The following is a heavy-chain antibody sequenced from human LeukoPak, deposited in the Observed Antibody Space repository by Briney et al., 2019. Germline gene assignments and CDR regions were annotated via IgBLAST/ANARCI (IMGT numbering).Heavy chain of an antibody. CDR2: ISAYNGNT. Sequence: ASVKVSCKASGYTFTSYGISWVRQAPGQGLEWMGWISAYNGNTNYAQKFQGRVTMTRDTSISTAYMELSRLRSDDTAVYYCARLGSGSYYAPSDYWGQGTLVTVSS. V-gene: IGHV1-18*01. J-gene: IGHJ4*02. D-gene: IGHD1-26*01. CDR3: ARLGSGSYYAPSDY. CDR1: GYTFTSYG.